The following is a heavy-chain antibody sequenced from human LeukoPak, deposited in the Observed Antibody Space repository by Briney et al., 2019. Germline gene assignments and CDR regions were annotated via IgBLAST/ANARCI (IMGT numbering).Heavy chain of an antibody. Sequence: SETLSLTCTVSGGSISSYYWSWIRQPAGKGLEWIGRIYTSGSTNYNPSLKSRVTMSVDTSKNQFSLKLSSVTAADTAVYYCARGQGDILTGYHHFDYWGQGTLVTASS. D-gene: IGHD3-9*01. V-gene: IGHV4-4*07. J-gene: IGHJ4*02. CDR1: GGSISSYY. CDR3: ARGQGDILTGYHHFDY. CDR2: IYTSGST.